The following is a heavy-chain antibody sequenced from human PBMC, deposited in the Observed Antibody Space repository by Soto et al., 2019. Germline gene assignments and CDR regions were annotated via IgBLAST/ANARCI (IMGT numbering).Heavy chain of an antibody. V-gene: IGHV3-30*18. CDR3: AKELGDSSADDGADY. D-gene: IGHD6-25*01. J-gene: IGHJ4*02. Sequence: QVQLVESGGGVVQPGRSLRLSCAASGFTFSTYDMHWVRQAPGKGLEWVAVISSDGSNEYYADSVKGRFTISRDNSKNMLYVQMNSLRSEDTAVYYCAKELGDSSADDGADYWGQGTLVTVSS. CDR1: GFTFSTYD. CDR2: ISSDGSNE.